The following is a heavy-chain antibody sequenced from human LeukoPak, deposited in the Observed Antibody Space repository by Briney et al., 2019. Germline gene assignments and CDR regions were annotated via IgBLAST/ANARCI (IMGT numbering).Heavy chain of an antibody. J-gene: IGHJ4*02. CDR2: IIPIFGTA. CDR1: GGTFSSHT. D-gene: IGHD4-23*01. V-gene: IGHV1-69*13. CDR3: ARGWLAETMVVTPYNY. Sequence: SVKVSCKASGGTFSSHTINWVRQAPGQGLEWMGGIIPIFGTANYAQKSQGRVTITAVESTGTAYMEVSSLRSEDTAVYYCARGWLAETMVVTPYNYWGQGTLVTVSS.